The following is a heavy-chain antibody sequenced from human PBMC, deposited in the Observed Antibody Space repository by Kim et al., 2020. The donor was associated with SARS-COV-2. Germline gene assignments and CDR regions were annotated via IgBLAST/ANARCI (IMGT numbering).Heavy chain of an antibody. CDR3: ATFFEMEDYAINYGM. CDR2: IRSDGGST. CDR1: GFTFSSYG. Sequence: GGSLRLSCSASGFTFSSYGMHWVRQAPGKGLECVAAIRSDGGSTYYADSVKGRFTISRDNSKNTLYLQMNSLRAEDTAVYYCATFFEMEDYAINYGM. J-gene: IGHJ6*01. V-gene: IGHV3-64*04. D-gene: IGHD3-3*01.